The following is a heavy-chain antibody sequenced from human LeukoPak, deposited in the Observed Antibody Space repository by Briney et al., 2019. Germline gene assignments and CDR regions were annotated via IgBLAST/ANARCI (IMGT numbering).Heavy chain of an antibody. Sequence: GGSLRLSCAASGFIFSRYWMSWVRQAPGKGLEWVANIKEDGSEKSYVDSVKGRITISRDNAKNSLYLQMNSLRAEDTAVYYCARFWNLDAYYYYGMDVWGQGTPVTVSS. D-gene: IGHD3-3*01. CDR2: IKEDGSEK. J-gene: IGHJ6*02. V-gene: IGHV3-7*05. CDR1: GFIFSRYW. CDR3: ARFWNLDAYYYYGMDV.